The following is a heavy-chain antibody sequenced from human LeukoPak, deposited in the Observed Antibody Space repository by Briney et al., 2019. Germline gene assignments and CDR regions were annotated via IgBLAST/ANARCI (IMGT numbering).Heavy chain of an antibody. V-gene: IGHV4-31*03. D-gene: IGHD6-13*01. CDR2: IYYSGST. CDR1: DGSISSGGYY. Sequence: SQTLSLTCTVSDGSISSGGYYWSWIRQHPGKGLEWIGYIYYSGSTYYNPSLKSRVTISVDTSKNQFSLKLSSVTAADTAVYYCARVDISSSWPEYFQHWGQGNLVTVSS. J-gene: IGHJ1*01. CDR3: ARVDISSSWPEYFQH.